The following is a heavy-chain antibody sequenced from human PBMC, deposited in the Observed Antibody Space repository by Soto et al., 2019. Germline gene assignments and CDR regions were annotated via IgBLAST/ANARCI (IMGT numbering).Heavy chain of an antibody. CDR3: ARDSSGWGNWFDP. D-gene: IGHD6-19*01. CDR2: IYYSGST. Sequence: SETLSLTCTVSGGSISSSSYYWGWIRQPPGKGLEWIGSIYYSGSTYYNPSLKSRVTISVDTSKNQFSLKLSSVTAADTAVYYCARDSSGWGNWFDPWGQGTLVTVSS. V-gene: IGHV4-39*02. CDR1: GGSISSSSYY. J-gene: IGHJ5*02.